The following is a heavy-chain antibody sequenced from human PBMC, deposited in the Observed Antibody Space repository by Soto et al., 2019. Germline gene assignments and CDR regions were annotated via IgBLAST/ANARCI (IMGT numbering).Heavy chain of an antibody. D-gene: IGHD2-2*01. CDR1: GFTFSSYG. J-gene: IGHJ5*02. V-gene: IGHV3-30*18. CDR3: AKDPGIVLVPAGWFDP. CDR2: ISYDGSNK. Sequence: QVQLVESGGGVVQPGRSLRLSCAASGFTFSSYGMHWVRQAPGKGLEWVAVISYDGSNKYYADSVKGRFTISRDTSKNTLYLQTDSLRAEDTAVYYCAKDPGIVLVPAGWFDPWGQGTLVTVSS.